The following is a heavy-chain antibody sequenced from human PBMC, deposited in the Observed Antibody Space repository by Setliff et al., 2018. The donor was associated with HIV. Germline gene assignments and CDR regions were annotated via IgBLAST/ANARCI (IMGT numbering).Heavy chain of an antibody. CDR1: GGTFSSYA. CDR3: ARDTTPDAFDI. D-gene: IGHD1-1*01. Sequence: GASVKVSCKASGGTFSSYAISWVRQAPGQGLEWMGGIIPIFGTANYAQKFQGRVTNTTDESTSTAYMELSSLRSEDTAVYYCARDTTPDAFDIWGQGTMVTVSS. V-gene: IGHV1-69*05. CDR2: IIPIFGTA. J-gene: IGHJ3*02.